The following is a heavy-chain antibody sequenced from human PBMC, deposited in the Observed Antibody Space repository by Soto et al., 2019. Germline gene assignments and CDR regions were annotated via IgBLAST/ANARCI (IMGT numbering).Heavy chain of an antibody. CDR2: ISHSGST. Sequence: SETLSLTCAVYGGSFSGHYWSWIRQPPGKGLEWIGEISHSGSTNYNPSLKSRVTISVDTSKNQFSLKVSSVTAAETAMYYCARGLEVVVAESRYFDSWGQGTRVTVST. J-gene: IGHJ4*02. D-gene: IGHD2-15*01. CDR3: ARGLEVVVAESRYFDS. CDR1: GGSFSGHY. V-gene: IGHV4-34*01.